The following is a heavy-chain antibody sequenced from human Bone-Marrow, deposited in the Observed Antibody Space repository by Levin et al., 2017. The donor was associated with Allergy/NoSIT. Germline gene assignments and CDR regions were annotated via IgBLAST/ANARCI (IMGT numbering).Heavy chain of an antibody. Sequence: PSETLSLTCAVYGGSFSGYYWSWIRQPPGKGLEWVGEINHSGSTNYNPSLKSRVTISVDTSKNQFSLKLSSVTAADTAVYYCATFGEYDSSGYYSAWFDPWGQGTLVTVSS. V-gene: IGHV4-34*01. J-gene: IGHJ5*02. CDR3: ATFGEYDSSGYYSAWFDP. CDR1: GGSFSGYY. CDR2: INHSGST. D-gene: IGHD3-22*01.